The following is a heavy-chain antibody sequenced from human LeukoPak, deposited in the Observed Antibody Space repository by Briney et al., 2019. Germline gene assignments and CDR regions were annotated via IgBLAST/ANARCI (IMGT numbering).Heavy chain of an antibody. Sequence: GGSLRLSCAVSGFTFRNDWMSWVRHGPGKGLEWVANINQAGSEKYYVDAVKGRFTISRDNAKNSLYLQMKSLRAEDTAVYYCARKGGSKVRGVIMDAFDMWGEGTMVTVSS. J-gene: IGHJ3*02. D-gene: IGHD3-10*01. CDR3: ARKGGSKVRGVIMDAFDM. CDR1: GFTFRNDW. V-gene: IGHV3-7*05. CDR2: INQAGSEK.